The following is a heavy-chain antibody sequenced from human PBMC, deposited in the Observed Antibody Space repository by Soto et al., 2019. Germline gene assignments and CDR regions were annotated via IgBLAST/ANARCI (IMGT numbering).Heavy chain of an antibody. Sequence: ESGGGVVQPGRSLRLSCAASGFTFSSYGMHWVRQAPGKGLEWVAVIWYDGSNKYYADSVKGRFTISRDNSKNTLYLQMNSLRAEDTAVYYCARGYYDSSGYFSYWGQGTLVTVSS. CDR1: GFTFSSYG. V-gene: IGHV3-33*01. CDR2: IWYDGSNK. CDR3: ARGYYDSSGYFSY. J-gene: IGHJ4*02. D-gene: IGHD3-22*01.